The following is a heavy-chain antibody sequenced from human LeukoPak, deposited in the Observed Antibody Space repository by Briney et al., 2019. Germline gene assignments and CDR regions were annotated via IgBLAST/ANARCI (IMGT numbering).Heavy chain of an antibody. D-gene: IGHD2-21*02. V-gene: IGHV1-46*01. Sequence: ASVKVSCKAFGYPFTIYYLNWLRQAPGKGLEWMGIINPGGGTTSYAQKFQGRVTVTRDTSTTTLYLDLNSLTSEDTAVYYCARGGGDHRGVFDYWGQGTLVTVSS. CDR3: ARGGGDHRGVFDY. CDR2: INPGGGTT. CDR1: GYPFTIYY. J-gene: IGHJ4*02.